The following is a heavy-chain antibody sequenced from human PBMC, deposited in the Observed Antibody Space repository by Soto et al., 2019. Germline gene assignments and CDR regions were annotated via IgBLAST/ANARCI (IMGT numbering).Heavy chain of an antibody. V-gene: IGHV4-59*01. D-gene: IGHD3-22*01. J-gene: IGHJ4*02. CDR1: GGSFSGYY. Sequence: SETLSLTCAVCGGSFSGYYWSWIRQPPGKGLEWIGYIYYSGSTNYNPSLKSRVTISVDTSKNQFSLKLSSVTAADTAVYYCARGTYYYDSSGYYYYDYWGQGTLVTVSS. CDR2: IYYSGST. CDR3: ARGTYYYDSSGYYYYDY.